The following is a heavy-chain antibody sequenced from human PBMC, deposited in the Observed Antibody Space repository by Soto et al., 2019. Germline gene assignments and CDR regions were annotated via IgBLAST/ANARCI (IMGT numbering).Heavy chain of an antibody. Sequence: ASGKVSCKASGYTFTDYGFSWLRQAPGQGPEWMGWITPYTGNTKFPQKFQGRVTVTTDRFTSTAYMELKSLTFDDTAVYYCARDRGSGSYYLGPFYFDYWGQGTLVTVSS. CDR3: ARDRGSGSYYLGPFYFDY. V-gene: IGHV1-18*01. D-gene: IGHD1-26*01. J-gene: IGHJ4*02. CDR1: GYTFTDYG. CDR2: ITPYTGNT.